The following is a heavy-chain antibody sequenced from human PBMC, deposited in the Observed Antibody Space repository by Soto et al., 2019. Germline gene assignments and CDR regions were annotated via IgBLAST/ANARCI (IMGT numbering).Heavy chain of an antibody. J-gene: IGHJ4*02. V-gene: IGHV1-2*04. CDR2: INPKSGGT. D-gene: IGHD4-17*01. CDR3: ARAGPSTVTNGQPFDY. Sequence: ASVKGSCKASGYTFSGYYMEWVRQAPGQGLEWMGWINPKSGGTNYAQKFQGWVTMTRDTSISTAYMELSSLTSDDTAVYYCARAGPSTVTNGQPFDYWGQGTLVTVSS. CDR1: GYTFSGYY.